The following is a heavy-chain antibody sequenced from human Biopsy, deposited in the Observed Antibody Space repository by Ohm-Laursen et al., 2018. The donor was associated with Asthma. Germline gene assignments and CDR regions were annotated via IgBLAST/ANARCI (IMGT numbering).Heavy chain of an antibody. CDR2: INAGNGNT. V-gene: IGHV1-3*01. CDR3: ARTYFDFLTGQVHDAFAM. J-gene: IGHJ3*02. Sequence: GASVKVSCKASGYTFINYAIHWVRQAPGQRLEWMGWINAGNGNTKYSQKVQGRATITRDTSASTAYMDLSSLRSEDTAVYYCARTYFDFLTGQVHDAFAMWGQGTMVTVSS. D-gene: IGHD3-9*01. CDR1: GYTFINYA.